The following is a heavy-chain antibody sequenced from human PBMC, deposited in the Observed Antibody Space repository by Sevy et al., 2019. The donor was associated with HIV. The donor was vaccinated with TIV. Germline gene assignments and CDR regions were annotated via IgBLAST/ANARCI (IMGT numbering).Heavy chain of an antibody. Sequence: GGSLRLSCAASGFTFSSYSMNWVRQAPGKGLEWISSISSSSNYIYYADSVKGRFTISRDNAQNSLYLQMNSLRAEDTAVYYCASSYSSSLGNDYYYYGMDVWGQGTTVTVSS. D-gene: IGHD6-6*01. CDR1: GFTFSSYS. CDR2: ISSSSNYI. J-gene: IGHJ6*02. CDR3: ASSYSSSLGNDYYYYGMDV. V-gene: IGHV3-21*01.